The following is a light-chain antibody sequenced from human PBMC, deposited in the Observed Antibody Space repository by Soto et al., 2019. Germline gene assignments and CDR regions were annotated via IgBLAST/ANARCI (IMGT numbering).Light chain of an antibody. V-gene: IGLV3-21*04. CDR2: YDS. CDR3: QVWDSSSDHVV. J-gene: IGLJ2*01. CDR1: NIGSKS. Sequence: SYELTQPPSVSVAPGKTARITCGGNNIGSKSVQWYQQKPGQAPVVVIYYDSDRPSGIPERFSGSNSGNTATLTISRVEAGDEADYYCQVWDSSSDHVVFGGGTKLTVL.